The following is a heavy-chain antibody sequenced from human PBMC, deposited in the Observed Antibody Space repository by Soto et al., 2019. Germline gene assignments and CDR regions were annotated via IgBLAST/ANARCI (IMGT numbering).Heavy chain of an antibody. D-gene: IGHD3-16*01. V-gene: IGHV3-33*01. Sequence: PGGSLRLSCAASGFIFSSHGLHWVRQAPGKGLEWVAVIWYDGSSKFYADSVQGRFTISRDNSKNTLYLQMNSLRAEDTAVYYCAREPYSDYVMDVWGQGTPVTVSS. CDR2: IWYDGSSK. CDR3: AREPYSDYVMDV. CDR1: GFIFSSHG. J-gene: IGHJ6*02.